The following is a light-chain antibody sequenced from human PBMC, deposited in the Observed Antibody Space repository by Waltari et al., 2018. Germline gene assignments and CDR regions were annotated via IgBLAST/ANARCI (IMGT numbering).Light chain of an antibody. V-gene: IGKV3-15*01. CDR1: QSVSSN. CDR3: QQYNNWPAWT. Sequence: EIVMTQSPATLSVSPVVRATLSCRASQSVSSNLAWYQQKPGQAPRLLIYGASTRATGIPARFSGSGSGTEFTLTISSLQSEDFAVYYCQQYNNWPAWTFGQGTKVEIK. J-gene: IGKJ1*01. CDR2: GAS.